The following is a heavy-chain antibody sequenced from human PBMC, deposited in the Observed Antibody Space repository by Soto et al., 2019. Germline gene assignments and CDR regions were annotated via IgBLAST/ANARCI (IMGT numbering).Heavy chain of an antibody. D-gene: IGHD3-3*01. J-gene: IGHJ3*02. CDR2: IYYSGST. Sequence: SETLSLTCTVSGGSISSYYWSWIRQPPGKGLEWIGYIYYSGSTNYNPSLKSRVTISVDTSKTQFSLKLSSVTAADTAVYYCARRGVWSGYAFDIWGQGTMVTVSS. V-gene: IGHV4-59*08. CDR3: ARRGVWSGYAFDI. CDR1: GGSISSYY.